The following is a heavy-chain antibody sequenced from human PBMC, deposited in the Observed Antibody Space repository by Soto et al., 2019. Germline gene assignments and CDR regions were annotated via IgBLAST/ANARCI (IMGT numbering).Heavy chain of an antibody. Sequence: QVQLVESGGGLVKPGGSLRLSCAASGFTFSDYYMSWIRQAPGKGLEWVSYISSSSSYTNYADSVKGRFTISRDNAKNSLYLQMNSLRAEDTAVYYCARTDYDFWSGYYHTWGQGTLVTVSS. D-gene: IGHD3-3*01. V-gene: IGHV3-11*06. CDR3: ARTDYDFWSGYYHT. CDR1: GFTFSDYY. CDR2: ISSSSSYT. J-gene: IGHJ4*02.